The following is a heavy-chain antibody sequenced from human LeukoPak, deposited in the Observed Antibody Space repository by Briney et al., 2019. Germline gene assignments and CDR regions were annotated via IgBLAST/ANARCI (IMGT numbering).Heavy chain of an antibody. D-gene: IGHD4-23*01. V-gene: IGHV1-2*02. J-gene: IGHJ4*02. CDR1: GYTFTGYY. Sequence: ASVKVSCKASGYTFTGYYMHCVRQAPGQGLERMGWINPNGGGTNYAQKFQGRVTMTRDTSITTAYMELSSLISDDTAVYYCARGGGGNPYWGQGTLVTVSS. CDR3: ARGGGGNPY. CDR2: INPNGGGT.